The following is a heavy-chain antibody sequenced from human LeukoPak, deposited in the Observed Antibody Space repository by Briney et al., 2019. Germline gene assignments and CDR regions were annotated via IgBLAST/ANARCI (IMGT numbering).Heavy chain of an antibody. Sequence: GASVKVSCKASGYTFTSYAMNWVRQAPGQGLEWMGWINTNTGNPTYAQGFTGRFVFSLDTSVSTAYLQISSLKAEDTAVYYCASAKEVVGYYDSSGYAFDIWGQGTMVTVSS. V-gene: IGHV7-4-1*02. D-gene: IGHD3-22*01. CDR3: ASAKEVVGYYDSSGYAFDI. CDR1: GYTFTSYA. J-gene: IGHJ3*02. CDR2: INTNTGNP.